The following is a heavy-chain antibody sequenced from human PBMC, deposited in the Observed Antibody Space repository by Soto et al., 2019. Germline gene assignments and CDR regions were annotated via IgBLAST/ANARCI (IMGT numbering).Heavy chain of an antibody. D-gene: IGHD6-6*01. CDR2: ISYDGSNK. Sequence: LRLSCAASGFTFSSYAMHWVRQAPGKGLEWVAVISYDGSNKYYADSVKGRFTISRDNSKNTLYLQMNSLRAEDTAVYYCARDNLVLFGYSSSPAYYYGMDVWGQGTTVTVSS. J-gene: IGHJ6*02. V-gene: IGHV3-30-3*01. CDR3: ARDNLVLFGYSSSPAYYYGMDV. CDR1: GFTFSSYA.